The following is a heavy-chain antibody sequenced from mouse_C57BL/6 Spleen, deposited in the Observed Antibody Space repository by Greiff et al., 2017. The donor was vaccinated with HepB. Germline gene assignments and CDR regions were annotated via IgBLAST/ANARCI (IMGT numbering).Heavy chain of an antibody. V-gene: IGHV3-6*01. J-gene: IGHJ1*03. CDR2: ISYDGSN. D-gene: IGHD2-4*01. Sequence: DVQLVESGPGLVKPSQSLSLTCSVTGYSITSGYYWNWIRQFPGNKLEWMGYISYDGSNNYNPSLKNRISITRDTPKNQFFLKLNSVTTEDTATYYCAREVYDYDAYWYFDVWGTGTTVTVSS. CDR3: AREVYDYDAYWYFDV. CDR1: GYSITSGYY.